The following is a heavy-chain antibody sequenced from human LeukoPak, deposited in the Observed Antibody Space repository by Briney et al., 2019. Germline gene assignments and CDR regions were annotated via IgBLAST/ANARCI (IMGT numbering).Heavy chain of an antibody. CDR1: GFTFSSYA. Sequence: GGSLRLSCAASGFTFSSYAMSWVRQAPGKGLEWVSAISGSGGSTYYADSVKGRFTISRDNAKNSLYLQMNSLRAEDTAVYYCARDSAVKGISSDWGQGTLVTVSS. CDR2: ISGSGGST. D-gene: IGHD6-13*01. V-gene: IGHV3-23*01. CDR3: ARDSAVKGISSD. J-gene: IGHJ4*02.